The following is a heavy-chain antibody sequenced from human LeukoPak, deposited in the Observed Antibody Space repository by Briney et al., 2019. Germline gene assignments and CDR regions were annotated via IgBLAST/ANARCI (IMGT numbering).Heavy chain of an antibody. Sequence: ASVKVSCKVSGYTLTELSMHWVRQAPGKGLEWMGWISAYNGNTNYAQKLQGRVTMTTDISTSTAYMELRSLRSDDTAVYYCARENEWLLLLSWGQGTLVTVSS. CDR3: ARENEWLLLLS. D-gene: IGHD3-22*01. CDR1: GYTLTELS. CDR2: ISAYNGNT. V-gene: IGHV1-18*01. J-gene: IGHJ4*02.